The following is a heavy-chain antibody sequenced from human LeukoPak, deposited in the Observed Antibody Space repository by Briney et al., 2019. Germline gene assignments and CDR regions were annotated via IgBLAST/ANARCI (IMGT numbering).Heavy chain of an antibody. CDR2: INAYNGNT. Sequence: GASVKVSCKASGYTFTNYGISWVRQAPGQGLEWMGWINAYNGNTKSAQKLQGRVTMTTDSSTTTAYMELRSLRSDDTAMYYCARGGYDSVGGKYRLHYFDYWGQGTLVTVSS. D-gene: IGHD3-16*02. V-gene: IGHV1-18*01. CDR3: ARGGYDSVGGKYRLHYFDY. J-gene: IGHJ4*02. CDR1: GYTFTNYG.